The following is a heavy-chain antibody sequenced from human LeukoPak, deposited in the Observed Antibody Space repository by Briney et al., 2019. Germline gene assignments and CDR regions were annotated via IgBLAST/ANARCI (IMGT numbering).Heavy chain of an antibody. Sequence: ASVKVSCKASGYTFTDYYIHWVRQAPGQGLEWVGWIKPNSGGTNYAQQFRGRVTMTRDTSISTAYMEMSRLRSDDTAVCYCACYRCSVSYSIFDYWGQGTLVTVSS. CDR1: GYTFTDYY. J-gene: IGHJ4*02. D-gene: IGHD1-26*01. V-gene: IGHV1-2*02. CDR2: IKPNSGGT. CDR3: ACYRCSVSYSIFDY.